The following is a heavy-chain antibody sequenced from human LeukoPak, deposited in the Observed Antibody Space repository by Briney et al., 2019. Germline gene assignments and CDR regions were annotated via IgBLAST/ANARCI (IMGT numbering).Heavy chain of an antibody. J-gene: IGHJ3*02. CDR2: IYHSEST. Sequence: KPSETLSLTCIVSAYSISSGYYWGWIRQPPGKVLEWIGSIYHSESTYYNPSLKSRVTISIDTSKNQFSLRLNSVTAADTAVYYCARDGGYGSGSLDDGFDIWGQGTMVTVSS. D-gene: IGHD3-10*01. CDR1: AYSISSGYY. V-gene: IGHV4-38-2*02. CDR3: ARDGGYGSGSLDDGFDI.